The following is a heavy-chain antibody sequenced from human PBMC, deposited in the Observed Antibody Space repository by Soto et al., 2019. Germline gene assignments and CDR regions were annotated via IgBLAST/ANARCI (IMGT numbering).Heavy chain of an antibody. CDR1: GYTFTSYG. Sequence: ASVKVSCKASGYTFTSYGISWVRQAPGQGLEWMGWVSAYNGNTNYAQKLQGRVTMTTDTSTSTAYMELRSLRSDDTAVYYCARVRYNWNPYDYWGQGTLVTVSS. V-gene: IGHV1-18*01. CDR2: VSAYNGNT. CDR3: ARVRYNWNPYDY. D-gene: IGHD1-20*01. J-gene: IGHJ4*02.